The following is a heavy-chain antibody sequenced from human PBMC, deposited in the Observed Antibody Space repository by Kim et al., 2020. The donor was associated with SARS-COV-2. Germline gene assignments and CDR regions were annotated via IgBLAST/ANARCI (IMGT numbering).Heavy chain of an antibody. J-gene: IGHJ6*02. CDR2: IIPIFGTA. D-gene: IGHD1-20*01. Sequence: SVKVSCKASGGTFSSYAISCVRQAPGQGLEWMGGIIPIFGTANYAQKFQGRVTITADESTSTAYMELSSLRSEDTAVYYCARFSSANRISYYYYGMDVWGQGTTVTVSS. CDR3: ARFSSANRISYYYYGMDV. CDR1: GGTFSSYA. V-gene: IGHV1-69*13.